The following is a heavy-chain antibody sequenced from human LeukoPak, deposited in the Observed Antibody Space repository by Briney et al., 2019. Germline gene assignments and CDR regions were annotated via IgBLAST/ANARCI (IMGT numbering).Heavy chain of an antibody. V-gene: IGHV3-23*01. CDR1: GFTVSSNY. D-gene: IGHD3-22*01. Sequence: GGSLRLSCAASGFTVSSNYMSRVRQAPGKGLEWVSAISGSGGSTYYADSVKGRFTISRDNSKNTLYLQMNSLRAEDTAVYYCAKVASFGTLIVVVIYYFDYWGQGTLVTVSS. CDR2: ISGSGGST. J-gene: IGHJ4*02. CDR3: AKVASFGTLIVVVIYYFDY.